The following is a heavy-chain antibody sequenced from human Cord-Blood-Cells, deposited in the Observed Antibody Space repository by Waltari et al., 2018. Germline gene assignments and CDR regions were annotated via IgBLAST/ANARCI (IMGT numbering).Heavy chain of an antibody. J-gene: IGHJ4*02. CDR2: IYYSGST. CDR1: GGSISSYS. CDR3: ARGSGNYFVDY. V-gene: IGHV4-59*01. D-gene: IGHD4-4*01. Sequence: QVQLQESGPGLVKPSETLSLTCTVSGGSISSYSWSWIRQPPGRGLEWIGYIYYSGSTNYNPSLKSRVTISVDTSKNQFSLKLSSVTAADTAVYYCARGSGNYFVDYWGQGTLVTVSS.